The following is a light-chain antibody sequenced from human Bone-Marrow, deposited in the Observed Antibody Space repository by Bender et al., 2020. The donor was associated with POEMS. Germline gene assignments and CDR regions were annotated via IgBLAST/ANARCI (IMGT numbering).Light chain of an antibody. V-gene: IGLV1-44*01. Sequence: QSVLTQPPSASGTPGQRVTISCSGGSIGNPINWYQQLPGTAPRLVIYADDRRPSGVPNRFSASKSGSSASLAISGLQSEDAADYYCSTWDDRLNAWLFGGGTKLTVL. CDR2: ADD. CDR3: STWDDRLNAWL. CDR1: SIGNP. J-gene: IGLJ3*02.